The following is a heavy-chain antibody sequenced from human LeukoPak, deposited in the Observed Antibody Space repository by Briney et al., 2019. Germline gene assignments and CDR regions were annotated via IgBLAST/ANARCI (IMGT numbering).Heavy chain of an antibody. CDR1: GYSFTNYW. CDR2: IYPGDSDT. J-gene: IGHJ4*02. V-gene: IGHV5-51*01. Sequence: GESLKISCKGSGYSFTNYWIGWVRQMPGKGLEWMGIIYPGDSDTRYGPSFQGQVTISADKSISTAYLQWSSLKASDTATYYCARHPCGGDCYSALYYFDYWGQGTLVTVSS. CDR3: ARHPCGGDCYSALYYFDY. D-gene: IGHD2-21*02.